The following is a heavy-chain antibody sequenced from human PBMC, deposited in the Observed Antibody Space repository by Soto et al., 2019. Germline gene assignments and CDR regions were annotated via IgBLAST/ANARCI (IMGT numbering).Heavy chain of an antibody. CDR2: ISSSGSTI. CDR1: GFTFSDYY. CDR3: ARVTLIAVAGWFDP. D-gene: IGHD6-19*01. J-gene: IGHJ5*02. Sequence: GGSMRLSCAASGFTFSDYYMSWIRQAPGKGLEWDSYISSSGSTIYYADSVKGRFNISRDNAKNSLYLQMNSLRDEDTAMYYCARVTLIAVAGWFDPWGQGTLVTVSS. V-gene: IGHV3-11*01.